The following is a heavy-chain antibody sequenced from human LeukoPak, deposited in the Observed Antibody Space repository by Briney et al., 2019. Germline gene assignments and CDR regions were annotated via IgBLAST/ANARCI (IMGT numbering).Heavy chain of an antibody. CDR2: ISWNSGSI. J-gene: IGHJ6*02. CDR3: AKDLAPYYYGPGRPYYYGRDV. CDR1: GFTFDDYA. D-gene: IGHD3-10*01. Sequence: PGGSLRLSCAASGFTFDDYAMHWVRQAPGKGLEWVSGISWNSGSIGYADSVKGRFTISRDNAKNSLYLQMNSLRAEDTALYYCAKDLAPYYYGPGRPYYYGRDVGAQGTPVTVPS. V-gene: IGHV3-9*01.